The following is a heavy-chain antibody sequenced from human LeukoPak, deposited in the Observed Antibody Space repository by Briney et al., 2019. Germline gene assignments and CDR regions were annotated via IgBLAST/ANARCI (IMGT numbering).Heavy chain of an antibody. V-gene: IGHV1-69*06. CDR1: GGTFSSYA. Sequence: ASVKVSCKASGGTFSSYAISWVRQAPGQGLEWMGGIIPIFGTANYAQKFQGRVTITADKSTSTAYMELSSLRSEDTAVYYCAREGHIVVVTAFFDLWGRGTLVTVSS. J-gene: IGHJ2*01. D-gene: IGHD2-21*02. CDR2: IIPIFGTA. CDR3: AREGHIVVVTAFFDL.